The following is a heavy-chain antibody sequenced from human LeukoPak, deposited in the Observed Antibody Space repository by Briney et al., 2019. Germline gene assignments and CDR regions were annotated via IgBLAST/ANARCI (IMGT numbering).Heavy chain of an antibody. CDR3: VREGKEGRRLFEY. D-gene: IGHD1-1*01. J-gene: IGHJ4*02. V-gene: IGHV3-66*01. Sequence: GGSLRLSCAASEFTVSDNYMSWVRQAPGKGLEWVSVINIDGTTYNADSVKGRFIISRDISKNTLYLQINSLRAEDTAVYYCVREGKEGRRLFEYWGQVTLVTVSS. CDR2: INIDGTT. CDR1: EFTVSDNY.